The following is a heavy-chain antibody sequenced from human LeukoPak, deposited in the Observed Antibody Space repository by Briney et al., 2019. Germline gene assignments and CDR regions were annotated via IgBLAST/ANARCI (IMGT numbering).Heavy chain of an antibody. V-gene: IGHV3-48*02. D-gene: IGHD3-9*01. J-gene: IGHJ6*02. CDR3: ARVLRYFDWLTYGMDV. Sequence: GGSLRLSCAASRFIFSSYAMNWVRQAPGKGLEWVSYISSSNNAMYYADSVRGRFTISRDDAKNSLYLQMNSLRDEDTAVYYCARVLRYFDWLTYGMDVWGQGTTVTVS. CDR2: ISSSNNAM. CDR1: RFIFSSYA.